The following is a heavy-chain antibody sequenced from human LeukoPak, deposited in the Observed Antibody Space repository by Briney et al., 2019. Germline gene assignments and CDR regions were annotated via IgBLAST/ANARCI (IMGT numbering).Heavy chain of an antibody. Sequence: SETLSLTCTVSGGSISSGGYYWSWIRQPPGKGLEWIGYIYHSGSTYYNPSLKSRVTISVDRSKNQFSLKLSSVTAADTAVYYCARTSLGGSDYWGQGTLVTVSS. D-gene: IGHD3-16*01. J-gene: IGHJ4*02. V-gene: IGHV4-30-2*01. CDR1: GGSISSGGYY. CDR2: IYHSGST. CDR3: ARTSLGGSDY.